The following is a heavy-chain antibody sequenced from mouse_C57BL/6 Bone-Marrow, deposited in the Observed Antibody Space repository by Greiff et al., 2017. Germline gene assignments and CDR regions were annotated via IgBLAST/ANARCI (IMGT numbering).Heavy chain of an antibody. J-gene: IGHJ3*01. CDR2: IYPGSGNT. D-gene: IGHD2-1*01. V-gene: IGHV1-76*01. CDR3: ARGDYYGNPWFAY. Sequence: VQLQQSGAELVRPGASVKLSCKASGYTFTDYYINWVKQRPGQGLEWIARIYPGSGNTYYNEKFKGKATLTAEKSSSTAYMQLSSLTSEDSAVYFCARGDYYGNPWFAYWVQGTLDTVSA. CDR1: GYTFTDYY.